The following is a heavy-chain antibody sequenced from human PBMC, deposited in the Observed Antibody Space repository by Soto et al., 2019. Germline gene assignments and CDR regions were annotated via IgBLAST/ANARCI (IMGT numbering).Heavy chain of an antibody. J-gene: IGHJ4*02. Sequence: QVQLVQSGAEVTKPGASVKVSCKASGYSFTGYYMHWVRQAPGQGLEWMGWIHPNSGVTNFAQKFQGRVTMTRDTSITTAYMEVSRRRSDDTAVYYCARGERERGFAQDYLGQGTLVTVSS. CDR1: GYSFTGYY. CDR3: ARGERERGFAQDY. V-gene: IGHV1-2*02. CDR2: IHPNSGVT. D-gene: IGHD1-26*01.